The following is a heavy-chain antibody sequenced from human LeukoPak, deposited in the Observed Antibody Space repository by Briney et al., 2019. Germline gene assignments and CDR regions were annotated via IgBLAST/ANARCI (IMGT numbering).Heavy chain of an antibody. Sequence: SVKVSCKASGGTFSSYAISWVRQAPGQGLEWMGRIIPILGIANYAQKFQGRVTITADKSTSTAYMELSSLRSEGTAVYYCASGPPKRGVRLDYWGQGTLVTVSS. CDR1: GGTFSSYA. D-gene: IGHD4-17*01. V-gene: IGHV1-69*04. CDR3: ASGPPKRGVRLDY. J-gene: IGHJ4*02. CDR2: IIPILGIA.